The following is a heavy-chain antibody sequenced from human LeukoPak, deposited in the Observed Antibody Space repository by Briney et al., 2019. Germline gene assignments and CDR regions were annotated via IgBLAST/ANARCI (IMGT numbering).Heavy chain of an antibody. V-gene: IGHV3-33*03. CDR3: AKDRNRGYSYGFDY. Sequence: GRSLRLSCAGSGFAFSNYAMYWVRQAPGKGLEWVAGIWYDGSKKYYVDSMKGRFTISRDNSRNTVYLQMDSLRAEDTAVYYCAKDRNRGYSYGFDYWGPGTLVTVSS. D-gene: IGHD5-12*01. J-gene: IGHJ4*02. CDR1: GFAFSNYA. CDR2: IWYDGSKK.